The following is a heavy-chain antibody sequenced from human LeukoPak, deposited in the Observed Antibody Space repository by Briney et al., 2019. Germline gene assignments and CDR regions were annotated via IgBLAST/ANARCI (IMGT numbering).Heavy chain of an antibody. V-gene: IGHV1-69*05. Sequence: SVKVSCKASGGTFSSYAISWVRQAPGQGLEWMGGIIPIFGTANYAQKFQGRVTITTDESTSTAYMELSSLRSEDTAVYYCARVGGAARSYFVYWGQGTLVSVSS. CDR3: ARVGGAARSYFVY. CDR1: GGTFSSYA. D-gene: IGHD6-6*01. CDR2: IIPIFGTA. J-gene: IGHJ4*02.